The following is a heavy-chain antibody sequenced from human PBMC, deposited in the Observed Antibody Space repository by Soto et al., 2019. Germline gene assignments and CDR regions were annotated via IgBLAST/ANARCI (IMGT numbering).Heavy chain of an antibody. CDR1: GFTFDDYA. D-gene: IGHD3-3*01. CDR2: ISWNSGSI. J-gene: IGHJ6*02. CDR3: AKGQLTIFGVVISVYGMDV. Sequence: PGGSLRLSCAASGFTFDDYAMHWVRQAPGKGLEWVSGISWNSGSIGYADSVKGRFTISRDNAKNSLYLQMNSLRAEDTALYYCAKGQLTIFGVVISVYGMDVWGQGTTVTVSS. V-gene: IGHV3-9*01.